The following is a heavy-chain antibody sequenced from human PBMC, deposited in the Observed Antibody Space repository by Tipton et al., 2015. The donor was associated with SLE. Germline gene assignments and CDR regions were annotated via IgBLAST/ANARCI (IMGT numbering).Heavy chain of an antibody. CDR1: GFTVSSNY. V-gene: IGHV3-66*02. J-gene: IGHJ5*02. CDR3: AKDLTPGIVVVPVWFDP. Sequence: SLRLSCAASGFTVSSNYMSWVRQAPGKELEWVSVIYSGGGTSYADSVKGRFTISRDNSKNTLYLQMNSLRAEDTAVYYCAKDLTPGIVVVPVWFDPWGQGTLVTVSS. D-gene: IGHD2-2*01. CDR2: IYSGGGT.